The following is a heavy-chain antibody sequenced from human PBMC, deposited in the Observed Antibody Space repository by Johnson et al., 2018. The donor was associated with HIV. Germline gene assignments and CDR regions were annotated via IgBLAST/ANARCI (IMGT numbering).Heavy chain of an antibody. V-gene: IGHV3-20*04. D-gene: IGHD3-16*02. CDR3: ASPIPGRSSLDGFDF. Sequence: VQLVESGGGVVQPGRSLRLSCAASGFTFDDYGMSWVRQAPGTGLEWVSGINWNGGSTGYADSVKGRFTISRDNSKNTLYLQMNSLRAEDTAAYYCASPIPGRSSLDGFDFWGQGTMVTVSS. J-gene: IGHJ3*01. CDR2: INWNGGST. CDR1: GFTFDDYG.